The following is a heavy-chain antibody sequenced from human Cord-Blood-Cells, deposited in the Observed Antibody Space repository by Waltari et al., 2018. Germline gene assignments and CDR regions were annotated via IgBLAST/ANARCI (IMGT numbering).Heavy chain of an antibody. Sequence: QVQLQQWGAGLLKPSETLSLTCAVYGGSFSGYYWSWIRQPPGKGLEWIGEINHRGSTNYNPSLKSRVTISVDTSKNQFSLKLSSVTAADTAVYYCARGGMVRGVAPYYYYGMDVWGQGTTVTVSS. D-gene: IGHD3-10*01. CDR2: INHRGST. CDR3: ARGGMVRGVAPYYYYGMDV. J-gene: IGHJ6*02. V-gene: IGHV4-34*01. CDR1: GGSFSGYY.